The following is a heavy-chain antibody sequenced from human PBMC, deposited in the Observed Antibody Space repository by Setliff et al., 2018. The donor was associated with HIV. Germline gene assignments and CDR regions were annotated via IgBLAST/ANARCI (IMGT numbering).Heavy chain of an antibody. Sequence: ASVKVSCKASGYTFISYAIHWVRQAPGQSLEWMGWITGGSGNTKYSEKFQGRVTLTRDTSASTAYMELSSLRSEDTAVYYCARKGSRSSFDFEYWGQGTLVTVSS. J-gene: IGHJ4*02. V-gene: IGHV1-3*01. CDR2: ITGGSGNT. CDR3: ARKGSRSSFDFEY. CDR1: GYTFISYA. D-gene: IGHD3-10*01.